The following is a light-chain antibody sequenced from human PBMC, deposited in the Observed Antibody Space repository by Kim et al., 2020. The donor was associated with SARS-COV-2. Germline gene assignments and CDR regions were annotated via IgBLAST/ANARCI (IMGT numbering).Light chain of an antibody. CDR1: EDISTD. Sequence: ASVGDRVTMSWRASEDISTDLAWFQRKAGKAPKPLIHSASKSESGVPSRFSGSGSGTDFTLIINTLQPEDVATYYCQQYSLYPLTFGGGTKVDIK. CDR3: QQYSLYPLT. V-gene: IGKV1-16*01. CDR2: SAS. J-gene: IGKJ4*01.